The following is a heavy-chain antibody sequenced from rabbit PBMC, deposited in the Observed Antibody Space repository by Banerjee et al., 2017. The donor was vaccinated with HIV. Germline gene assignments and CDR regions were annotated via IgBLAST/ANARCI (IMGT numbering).Heavy chain of an antibody. CDR1: GFSFSSSYY. Sequence: QSLEESGGDLVKPGASLTLTCTASGFSFSSSYYMCWVRQAPGKGLEWIGCIYTGSSGSTYYASWAKGRFTISKTSSTTVTLQMTSLTAADTATYFCARGDYGDYGHFNLWGPGTLVTVS. V-gene: IGHV1S40*01. D-gene: IGHD2-1*01. J-gene: IGHJ4*01. CDR3: ARGDYGDYGHFNL. CDR2: IYTGSSGST.